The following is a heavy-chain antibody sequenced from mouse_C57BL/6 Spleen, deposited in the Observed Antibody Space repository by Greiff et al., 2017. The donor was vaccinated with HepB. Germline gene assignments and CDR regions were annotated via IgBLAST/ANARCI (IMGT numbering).Heavy chain of an antibody. Sequence: EVKLLESGGGLVKPGGSLKLSCAASGFTFSSYAMSWVRQTPEKRLEWVANISDGGSYTYYPDNVKGRFTISRDNARNTLYLQMKHLKSEDTAVYYCASSNDGYFDVWGTGTTVTVSS. CDR1: GFTFSSYA. CDR3: ASSNDGYFDV. V-gene: IGHV5-4*03. CDR2: ISDGGSYT. D-gene: IGHD2-12*01. J-gene: IGHJ1*03.